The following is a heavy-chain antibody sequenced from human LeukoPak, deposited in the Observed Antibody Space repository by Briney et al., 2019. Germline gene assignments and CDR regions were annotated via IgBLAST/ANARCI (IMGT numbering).Heavy chain of an antibody. CDR3: ASYDSSGYYPVGMDV. Sequence: GGSLRLSCAASGFTFSSYAMHWVRQAPGKGLEWVAVISYDGSNKYYADSVKGRFTISRDNSKNTLYLQMNSLRAEDTAVYYCASYDSSGYYPVGMDVWGQGTTVTVSS. CDR2: ISYDGSNK. J-gene: IGHJ6*02. D-gene: IGHD3-22*01. CDR1: GFTFSSYA. V-gene: IGHV3-30-3*01.